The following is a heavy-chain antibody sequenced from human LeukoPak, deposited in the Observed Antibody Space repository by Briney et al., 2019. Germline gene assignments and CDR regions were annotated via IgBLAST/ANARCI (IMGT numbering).Heavy chain of an antibody. J-gene: IGHJ6*03. D-gene: IGHD3-22*01. Sequence: ASVKVSCKASGYTFTSYGISWVRQAPGQGLEWMGWISAYNGNTSYAQKLQGRVTMTTDTSTSTAYMELRSLRSDDTAVYYCARDRLPQPYYYDSSGNYMDVWGKGTTVTVSS. CDR2: ISAYNGNT. CDR3: ARDRLPQPYYYDSSGNYMDV. CDR1: GYTFTSYG. V-gene: IGHV1-18*01.